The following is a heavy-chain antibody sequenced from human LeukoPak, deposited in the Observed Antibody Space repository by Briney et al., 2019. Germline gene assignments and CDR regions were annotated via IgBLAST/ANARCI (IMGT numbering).Heavy chain of an antibody. V-gene: IGHV4-59*08. Sequence: SETLSLTCTDSGGSISSYYWSWIRQPPGKGLEWIGYIYYSGSTNYNPSLKSRVTISVDTSKNQFSLKLSSVTAADTAVYYCARQRGGSYLFDYWGQGTLVTVSS. J-gene: IGHJ4*02. CDR3: ARQRGGSYLFDY. D-gene: IGHD1-26*01. CDR1: GGSISSYY. CDR2: IYYSGST.